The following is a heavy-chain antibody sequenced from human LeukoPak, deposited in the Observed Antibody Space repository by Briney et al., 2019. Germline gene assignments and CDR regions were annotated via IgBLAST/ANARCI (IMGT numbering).Heavy chain of an antibody. Sequence: PGGSLRLSCAASGFIFSTYGIHWVRQAPGKGLEWVAFMPYDGSNKYYIDSVRGRFTISRDNSKNTLYLQMNSLRAEDTAVYYCAKGGEQVTWNFQNWGQGTLVTVSS. V-gene: IGHV3-30*02. D-gene: IGHD1/OR15-1a*01. J-gene: IGHJ1*01. CDR1: GFIFSTYG. CDR2: MPYDGSNK. CDR3: AKGGEQVTWNFQN.